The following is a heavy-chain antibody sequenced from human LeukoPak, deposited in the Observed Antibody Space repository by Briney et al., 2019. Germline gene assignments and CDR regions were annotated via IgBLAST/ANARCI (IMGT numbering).Heavy chain of an antibody. D-gene: IGHD3-3*01. Sequence: ASETLSLTCAVYGGPFSGYYWSWIRQPPGKGLEWIGEINHSGSTNYNPSLKSRVTISVDTSKNQFSLKLSSVTAADTAVYYCARGFWSGSCFDYWGQGTLVTVSS. CDR2: INHSGST. V-gene: IGHV4-34*01. CDR1: GGPFSGYY. CDR3: ARGFWSGSCFDY. J-gene: IGHJ4*02.